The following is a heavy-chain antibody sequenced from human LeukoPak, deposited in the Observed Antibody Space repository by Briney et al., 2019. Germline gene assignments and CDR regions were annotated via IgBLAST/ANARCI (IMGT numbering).Heavy chain of an antibody. D-gene: IGHD5-18*01. V-gene: IGHV3-30*03. Sequence: PGRSLRLSCAASGFTFSSYGMHWVRQAPGKGLEWVAVISYDGSNKYYADSVKGRFTISRDNSKNTLYLQMNSLRAEDTAVYYCATSGYSYGPQAFDYWGQGTLVTVSS. CDR2: ISYDGSNK. CDR1: GFTFSSYG. J-gene: IGHJ4*02. CDR3: ATSGYSYGPQAFDY.